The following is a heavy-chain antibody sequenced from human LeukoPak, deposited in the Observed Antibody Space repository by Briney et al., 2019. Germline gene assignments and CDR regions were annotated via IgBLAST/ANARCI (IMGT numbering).Heavy chain of an antibody. CDR2: IYTSGST. J-gene: IGHJ6*03. D-gene: IGHD1-14*01. Sequence: SETLSLTCTVSGGSISSGSYYWSWIRQPAGKGLEWIGRIYTSGSTNYNPSLKSRVTISVDTSKNQFSLKLSSVTAADTAVYYCAGAGNPYYYYYMDVWGKGTTVTISS. CDR1: GGSISSGSYY. CDR3: AGAGNPYYYYYMDV. V-gene: IGHV4-61*02.